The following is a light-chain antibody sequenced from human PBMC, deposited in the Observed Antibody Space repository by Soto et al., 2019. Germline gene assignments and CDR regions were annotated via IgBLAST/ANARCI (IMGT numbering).Light chain of an antibody. J-gene: IGLJ1*01. CDR2: EVS. CDR1: SSDVGSYNR. V-gene: IGLV2-18*01. Sequence: QSALTQPPSVSGSPGQSVTISCTGTSSDVGSYNRVSWYQQPPGTAPKLMIYEVSNRPSGVPDRFSGSKSGNTASLTISGLQAEYEADYYCSVYTSSSTLYVFGTGTKVTVL. CDR3: SVYTSSSTLYV.